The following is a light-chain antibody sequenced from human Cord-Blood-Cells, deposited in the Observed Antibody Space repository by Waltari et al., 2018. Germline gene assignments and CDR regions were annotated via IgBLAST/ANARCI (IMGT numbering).Light chain of an antibody. V-gene: IGLV2-14*01. CDR2: DVS. Sequence: QSALPQPASVPGSLCQSITLHRPGTSSHFRGYIYVSWYQQHPGKAPKLMIYDVSKRPSGVSNRFSGSKSGNTASLTISGLQAEDEADYYCSSYTSSSTWVFGGGTKLTVL. J-gene: IGLJ3*02. CDR1: SSHFRGYIY. CDR3: SSYTSSSTWV.